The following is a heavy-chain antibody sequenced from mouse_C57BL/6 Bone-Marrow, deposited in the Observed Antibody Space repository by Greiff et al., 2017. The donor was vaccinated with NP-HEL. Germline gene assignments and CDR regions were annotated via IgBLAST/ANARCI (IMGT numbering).Heavy chain of an antibody. D-gene: IGHD2-4*01. J-gene: IGHJ3*01. V-gene: IGHV1-59*01. CDR3: ARWDYDYDGAY. Sequence: QVQLQQSGAELVRPGTSVKLSCKASGYTFTSYWMHWVKQRPGQGLEWIGVIDPSDSYTNYNQKFKGKATLTVDTSSSTAYMQLSSLTSEDSAVYYCARWDYDYDGAYWGQGTLVTVSA. CDR1: GYTFTSYW. CDR2: IDPSDSYT.